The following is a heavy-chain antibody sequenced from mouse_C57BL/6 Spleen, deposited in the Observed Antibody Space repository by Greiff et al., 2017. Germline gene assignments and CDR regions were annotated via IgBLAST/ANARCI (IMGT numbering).Heavy chain of an antibody. V-gene: IGHV5-17*01. CDR3: ARAYDSNYGDY. Sequence: EVQLVESGGGLVKPGGSLKLSCAASGFTFSDYGMHWVRQAPEKGLEWVAYISSGSSTIYYADTVKGRFTISRDNAKNTLFLQMTSLRSEDTAMYYCARAYDSNYGDYWGQGTSVTVSS. D-gene: IGHD2-5*01. CDR2: ISSGSSTI. J-gene: IGHJ4*01. CDR1: GFTFSDYG.